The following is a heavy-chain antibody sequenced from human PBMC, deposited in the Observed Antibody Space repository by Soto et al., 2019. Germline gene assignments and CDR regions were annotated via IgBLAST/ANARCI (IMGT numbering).Heavy chain of an antibody. CDR2: INPTDSDT. D-gene: IGHD3-22*01. Sequence: GESLKISCKGSGYSFTNHWIGWVLQMPGKGLEWMAIINPTDSDTRYSPSFQGQVTISADKSISTAYLQWSSLKASDTAMYYCVRPDSTGYYVYWGQGTLVTVSS. CDR1: GYSFTNHW. J-gene: IGHJ4*02. V-gene: IGHV5-51*01. CDR3: VRPDSTGYYVY.